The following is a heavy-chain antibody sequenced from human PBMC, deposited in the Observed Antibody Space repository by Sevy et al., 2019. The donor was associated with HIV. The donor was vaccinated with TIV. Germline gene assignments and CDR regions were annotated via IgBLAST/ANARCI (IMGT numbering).Heavy chain of an antibody. D-gene: IGHD3-10*01. V-gene: IGHV3-30*03. J-gene: IGHJ3*02. CDR1: GFTFSSYN. CDR3: ASHYYGSGSYSYHRGAFDI. CDR2: ISYDGSNK. Sequence: GGSLRLSCAASGFTFSSYNMHWVRQAPGKGLEWVAVISYDGSNKYYADSVKGRFTISRDNSKNTLYLQMNSLRAEDTAVYYCASHYYGSGSYSYHRGAFDIWGQGTMVTVSS.